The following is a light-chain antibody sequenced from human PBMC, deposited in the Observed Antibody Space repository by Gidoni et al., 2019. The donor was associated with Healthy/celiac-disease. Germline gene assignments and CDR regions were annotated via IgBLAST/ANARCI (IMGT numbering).Light chain of an antibody. CDR1: SSDVGSYNL. CDR2: EVS. Sequence: QSALTHPASVSGSPGQSLTISCTGTSSDVGSYNLVSWYQHHPGKAPKLMIYEVSKRPSGVSNRFSGSKSGNTASLTISGLQAEDEADYYCCSYAGSRSWVFGGGTKLPVL. CDR3: CSYAGSRSWV. J-gene: IGLJ3*02. V-gene: IGLV2-23*02.